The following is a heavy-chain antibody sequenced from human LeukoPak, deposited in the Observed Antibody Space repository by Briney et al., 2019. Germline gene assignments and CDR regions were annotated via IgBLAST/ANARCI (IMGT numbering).Heavy chain of an antibody. CDR3: ASGQYQPLVYY. CDR1: GGSISSYY. V-gene: IGHV4-59*08. D-gene: IGHD2-2*01. CDR2: IYYSGST. Sequence: SETLSLTCTVSGGSISSYYWSWIRQPPGKGLEWIGYIYYSGSTNYNPSPKSRVTMSVDTSKNQFSLKLTSVTAADTAVYYCASGQYQPLVYYWGQGTLVTVSS. J-gene: IGHJ4*02.